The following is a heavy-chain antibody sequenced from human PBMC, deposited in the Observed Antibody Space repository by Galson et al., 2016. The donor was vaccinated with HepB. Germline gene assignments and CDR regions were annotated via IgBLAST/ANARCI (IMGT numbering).Heavy chain of an antibody. CDR3: ARAWRNYGMDV. V-gene: IGHV3-53*01. CDR2: IYSSGST. D-gene: IGHD1-1*01. Sequence: SLRLSCAASGFTFTNYWMHWVRQAPGKGLEWVSVIYSSGSTYYADSVKGRFTFSRDNSKNTLYLQMNSLRAEDTAVYYCARAWRNYGMDVWGQGTTVTVSS. CDR1: GFTFTNYW. J-gene: IGHJ6*02.